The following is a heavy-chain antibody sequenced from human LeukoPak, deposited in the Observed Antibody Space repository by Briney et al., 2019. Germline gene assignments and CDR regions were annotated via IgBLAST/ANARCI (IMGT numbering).Heavy chain of an antibody. V-gene: IGHV3-53*01. CDR3: ARGEAVGYTVERLW. D-gene: IGHD5/OR15-5a*01. CDR2: IYGDGSS. J-gene: IGHJ4*02. CDR1: GFTVSGNY. Sequence: GGSLRLSCAASGFTVSGNYMGWVRQAPGKGLKWVSVIYGDGSSYYADSVKGRFTISRDNSKNTLHLQMNSLRAEDTAVYYCARGEAVGYTVERLWWGQGTLVTVSS.